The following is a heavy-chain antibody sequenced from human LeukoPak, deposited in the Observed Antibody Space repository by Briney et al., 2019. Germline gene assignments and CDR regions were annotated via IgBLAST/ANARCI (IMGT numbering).Heavy chain of an antibody. CDR3: AKGRGTAVTSAANY. Sequence: GGSLRLSCAASGFTFSSYGMHWVRQAPGKGLEWVAVISYDGSNKYYADSVKDRFSISRDNSKTTVSLQMNSLRAEDTAVYYCAKGRGTAVTSAANYWGQGTLVTVSS. D-gene: IGHD4-17*01. CDR1: GFTFSSYG. J-gene: IGHJ4*02. CDR2: ISYDGSNK. V-gene: IGHV3-30*18.